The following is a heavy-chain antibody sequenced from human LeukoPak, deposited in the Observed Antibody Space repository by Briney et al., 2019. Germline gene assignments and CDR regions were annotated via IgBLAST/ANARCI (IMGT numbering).Heavy chain of an antibody. D-gene: IGHD3-10*01. V-gene: IGHV3-7*04. CDR3: ARDGYATGSHDY. J-gene: IGHJ4*02. CDR1: GFTFTSYW. Sequence: PGGSLRLSCAASGFTFTSYWMTRVRQAPGKGLEWVANIRQDGSAKSYVDSVKGRFTVSRDNAQNSLYLQMNSLRAEDTAVYYCARDGYATGSHDYWGQGTLVTVSS. CDR2: IRQDGSAK.